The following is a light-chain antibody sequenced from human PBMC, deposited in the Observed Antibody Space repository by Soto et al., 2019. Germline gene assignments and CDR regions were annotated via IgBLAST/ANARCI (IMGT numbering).Light chain of an antibody. CDR3: QQTYSPPYN. CDR1: QSISSY. V-gene: IGKV1-39*01. J-gene: IGKJ2*01. CDR2: GAS. Sequence: DIQMTQSPSSLSASVGDRVTITCRASQSISSYLNWYQQKPGKAPDLLIFGASSLKSGVPSTFSGSASGTDFTLTISSLQPEHFATYYWQQTYSPPYNFGQGTKLEI.